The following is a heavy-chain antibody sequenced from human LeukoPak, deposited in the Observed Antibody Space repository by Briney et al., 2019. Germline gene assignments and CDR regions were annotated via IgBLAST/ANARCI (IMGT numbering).Heavy chain of an antibody. CDR3: VRERLWELPSEEPYNWFDP. J-gene: IGHJ5*02. V-gene: IGHV4-61*02. Sequence: SQTLSLTCTVSGGSISSGSYYWSWIRQPAGKGLEWIGRIYTSGSTNYNPSLKSRVTISVDTSKNQFSLKLSSVTAADTAVYYCVRERLWELPSEEPYNWFDPWGQGTLVTVSS. CDR1: GGSISSGSYY. CDR2: IYTSGST. D-gene: IGHD1-26*01.